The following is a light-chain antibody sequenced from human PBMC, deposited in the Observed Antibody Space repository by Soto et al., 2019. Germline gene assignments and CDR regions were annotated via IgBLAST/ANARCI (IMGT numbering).Light chain of an antibody. CDR3: QVWDSSRDLHV. J-gene: IGLJ1*01. CDR2: ADD. Sequence: SYELTQPPSVSVAPGQTARIMCGGNNIESKSVHWYQQKAGQAPVLVVYADDDRPSGIPERFSGSNSGNTATLTTTRVEAGDEADYFCQVWDSSRDLHVFGSGTKV. CDR1: NIESKS. V-gene: IGLV3-21*02.